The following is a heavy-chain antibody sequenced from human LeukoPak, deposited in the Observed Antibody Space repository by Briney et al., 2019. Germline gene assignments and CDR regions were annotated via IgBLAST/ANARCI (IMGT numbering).Heavy chain of an antibody. V-gene: IGHV3-33*08. J-gene: IGHJ4*02. D-gene: IGHD2/OR15-2a*01. Sequence: GGSLRLSCAASGLTFSRYAMTWVRQAPGKGLEWVAVIWYDGSNKYYADSVKGRFTISRDNSKNTLYLQMNSLRAEDTAVYYCAREALYRYYFDYWGQGTLVTVSS. CDR2: IWYDGSNK. CDR1: GLTFSRYA. CDR3: AREALYRYYFDY.